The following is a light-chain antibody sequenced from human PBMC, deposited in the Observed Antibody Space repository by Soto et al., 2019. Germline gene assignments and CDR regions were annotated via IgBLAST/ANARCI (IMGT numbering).Light chain of an antibody. CDR1: SSNIGAGYD. J-gene: IGLJ2*01. Sequence: QSVLTQPPSVSRAPGQRVTISCTGSSSNIGAGYDVHGYQQLPGTAPKLLIYGNSNRPSGVPDRFSGSKSGTSASLAITGLQAEDEADYYCQSYDSSLSVVFGGGTKLTVL. CDR3: QSYDSSLSVV. CDR2: GNS. V-gene: IGLV1-40*01.